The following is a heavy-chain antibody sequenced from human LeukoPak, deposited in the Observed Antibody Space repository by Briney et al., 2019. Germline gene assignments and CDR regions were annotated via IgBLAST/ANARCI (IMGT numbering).Heavy chain of an antibody. J-gene: IGHJ4*02. D-gene: IGHD6-19*01. CDR2: ISYTGST. CDR1: GYSISSGYY. Sequence: MSSETLSLTCTVSGYSISSGYYWGWIRQPPGQGLEWIGSISYTGSTYYNPSLKSRVTISVDTSKNQFSLKLSSVTAADTAVYYCARRSIMGSGWTFDYWGQGTLVTVSS. V-gene: IGHV4-38-2*02. CDR3: ARRSIMGSGWTFDY.